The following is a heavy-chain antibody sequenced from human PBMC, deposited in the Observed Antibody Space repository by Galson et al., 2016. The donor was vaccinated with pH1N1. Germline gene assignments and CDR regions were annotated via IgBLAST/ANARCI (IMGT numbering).Heavy chain of an antibody. D-gene: IGHD2-15*01. J-gene: IGHJ6*02. CDR1: GYTFTRYG. V-gene: IGHV1-18*01. CDR2: ISAYNGNT. CDR3: ARDSRGGNWKYGMDV. Sequence: SVKVSCKASGYTFTRYGITWVRRAPGQGLEWMGWISAYNGNTKYAQKVQGRVTMTTDTSTSTAYMELRTLRSDDTAVYYCARDSRGGNWKYGMDVWGQGTTVTVS.